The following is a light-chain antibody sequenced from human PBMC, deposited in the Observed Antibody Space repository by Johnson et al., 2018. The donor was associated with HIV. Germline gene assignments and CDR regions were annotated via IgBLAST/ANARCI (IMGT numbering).Light chain of an antibody. CDR1: SSNIGNNY. CDR2: DNN. V-gene: IGLV1-51*01. Sequence: QSVLTQPPSVSAAPGQKVTISCSGSSSNIGNNYVSWYQQLPGTAPKLLIYDNNKRPSGIPDRFSGSKSGTSATLGITGLQTGDEAVYYCGTWNSSLSVLYVSGTATTVTVL. CDR3: GTWNSSLSVLYV. J-gene: IGLJ1*01.